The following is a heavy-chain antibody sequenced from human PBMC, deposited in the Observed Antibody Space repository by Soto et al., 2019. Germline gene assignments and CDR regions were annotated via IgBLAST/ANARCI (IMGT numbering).Heavy chain of an antibody. CDR3: AKAFCGDECFFPGGYDYGMDV. J-gene: IGHJ6*02. D-gene: IGHD2-21*01. CDR2: VSDDGSKT. Sequence: QALLVESGGGVVQPGRSLSLSCAASGFTYNSYGMHWVRQAPGKGLEWVARVSDDGSKTYYADSVKGRFTVSRDNSXNTLYLQMNSLRPEDTALYYCAKAFCGDECFFPGGYDYGMDVWGQGTTVTVSS. CDR1: GFTYNSYG. V-gene: IGHV3-30*18.